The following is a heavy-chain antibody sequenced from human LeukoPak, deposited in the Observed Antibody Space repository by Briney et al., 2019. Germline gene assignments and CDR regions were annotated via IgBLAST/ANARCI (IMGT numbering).Heavy chain of an antibody. J-gene: IGHJ4*02. CDR2: IYYSGSL. Sequence: SEPLSLTCTLSVGSLRSGDYDLSWIRQPPGKGLEWVGYIYYSGSLYYHPSLKSRVTISVDTSNNQFSLKLGSVTAADTAVYYCARVLYCSSTSCFYFDHWGQGTLVTVSS. V-gene: IGHV4-30-4*01. D-gene: IGHD2-2*01. CDR1: VGSLRSGDYD. CDR3: ARVLYCSSTSCFYFDH.